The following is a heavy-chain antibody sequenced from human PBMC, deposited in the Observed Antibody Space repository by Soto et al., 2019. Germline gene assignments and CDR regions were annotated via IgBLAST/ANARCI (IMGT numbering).Heavy chain of an antibody. J-gene: IGHJ5*02. CDR1: GFTFSNAW. D-gene: IGHD3-10*01. CDR2: IKSKTDGGTT. CDR3: TPRRITMVRGVITDWFDP. V-gene: IGHV3-15*01. Sequence: GGSLRLSCAASGFTFSNAWMSWVRQAPGKGLEWVGRIKSKTDGGTTDYAAPVKGRFTISRDDSKNTLYLQMNSLKTEDTVVYYCTPRRITMVRGVITDWFDPWGQGTLVTVSS.